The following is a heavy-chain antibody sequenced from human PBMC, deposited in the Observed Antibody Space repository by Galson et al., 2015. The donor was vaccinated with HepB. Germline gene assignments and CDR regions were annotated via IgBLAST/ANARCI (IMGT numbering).Heavy chain of an antibody. D-gene: IGHD3-10*01. J-gene: IGHJ6*02. CDR3: ALTAGSLSYCHNGVDV. CDR1: GGSIAGTSYF. CDR2: INYSGIT. Sequence: SETLSLTCTVPGGSIAGTSYFWGWIRQPPGKGLEWIGSINYSGITSYNPSLKSRVTVSVDTSKNQFSLKLSSVTAADTAVYYCALTAGSLSYCHNGVDVWGQGTTVTVSS. V-gene: IGHV4-39*01.